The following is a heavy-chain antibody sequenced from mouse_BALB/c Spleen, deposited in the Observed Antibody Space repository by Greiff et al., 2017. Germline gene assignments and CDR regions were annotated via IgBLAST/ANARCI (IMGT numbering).Heavy chain of an antibody. Sequence: QVQLQQSGAELAKPGASVKMSCKASGYTFTSYWMHWVKQRPGQGLEWIGYINPSTGYTEYNQKFKDKATLTADKSSSTAYMQLSSLTSEDSAVYYCARSKIADYWGQGTTLTVSS. V-gene: IGHV1-7*01. CDR2: INPSTGYT. CDR3: ARSKIADY. CDR1: GYTFTSYW. J-gene: IGHJ2*01.